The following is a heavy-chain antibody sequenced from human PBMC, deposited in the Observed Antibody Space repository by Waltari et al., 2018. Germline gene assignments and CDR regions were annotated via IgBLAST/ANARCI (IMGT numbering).Heavy chain of an antibody. CDR3: ARRPSRRGAFDI. CDR1: GGSISSSSYY. CDR2: IYYSGRT. J-gene: IGHJ3*02. D-gene: IGHD3-10*01. V-gene: IGHV4-39*01. Sequence: QLQLQESGPGLVKPSETLSLTCTVSGGSISSSSYYWGWIRQHPGKGLEWIGSIYYSGRTYYNPSLKSRVTISVDTSKNQFSRKLSCVTAAATAVYYCARRPSRRGAFDIWGQGTMLTVSS.